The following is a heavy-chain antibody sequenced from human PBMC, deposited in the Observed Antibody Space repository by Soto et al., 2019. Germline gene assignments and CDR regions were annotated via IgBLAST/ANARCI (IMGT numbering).Heavy chain of an antibody. J-gene: IGHJ4*02. D-gene: IGHD1-26*01. CDR3: ARREIQGPIEY. CDR2: ICYSXTT. Sequence: SETLSLTCAVSGYSIISSNWLGWIRQPPGKGLEWVGYICYSXTTYXXXGXXXXXXXSLXTSNXXXSXXXXXXTXVDTAVYYCARREIQGPIEYWGQGTLVX. V-gene: IGHV4-28*01. CDR1: GYSIISSNW.